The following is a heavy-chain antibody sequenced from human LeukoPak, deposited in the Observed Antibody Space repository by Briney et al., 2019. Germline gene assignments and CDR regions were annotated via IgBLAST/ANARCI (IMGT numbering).Heavy chain of an antibody. CDR3: ASLYYVFWGVYPKANFDY. D-gene: IGHD3-3*01. J-gene: IGHJ4*02. CDR1: GGSISSSSYY. CDR2: IYYSGST. V-gene: IGHV4-39*01. Sequence: SETLSLTCTVSGGSISSSSYYWGWIRQPPGKGLEWIGSIYYSGSTYYNPSLKSRVTISVDTSKNQFSLKLSSVTAADTAVYYCASLYYVFWGVYPKANFDYWGQGTLVTVSS.